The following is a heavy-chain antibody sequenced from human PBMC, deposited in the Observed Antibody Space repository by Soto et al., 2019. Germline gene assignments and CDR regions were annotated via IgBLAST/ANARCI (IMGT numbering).Heavy chain of an antibody. CDR3: ASCLRIAVAGRYYYYYCMDV. J-gene: IGHJ6*02. CDR1: GFTFSSYA. D-gene: IGHD6-19*01. CDR2: ISGSGGST. Sequence: EVQLLESGGGLVQPGGSLRLSCAASGFTFSSYAMSWVRQAPGKGLEWVSAISGSGGSTYYADSVKGRFTISRDNSKNTLYLHMNSVRAEDTAAYHCASCLRIAVAGRYYYYYCMDVWGQGTTVTVSS. V-gene: IGHV3-23*01.